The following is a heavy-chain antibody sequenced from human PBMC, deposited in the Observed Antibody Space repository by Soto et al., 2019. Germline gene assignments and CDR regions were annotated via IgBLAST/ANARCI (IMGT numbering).Heavy chain of an antibody. Sequence: LRLSCAASGFTFSSYAMSWVRQAPGKGLEWVSAISGSGGSTYYADSVKCRFTITRDNSKNTLYLQMNSLRAEDTAVYYCAKARIRTAYFDYWGQGTLVTVSS. J-gene: IGHJ4*02. V-gene: IGHV3-23*01. CDR3: AKARIRTAYFDY. CDR1: GFTFSSYA. CDR2: ISGSGGST.